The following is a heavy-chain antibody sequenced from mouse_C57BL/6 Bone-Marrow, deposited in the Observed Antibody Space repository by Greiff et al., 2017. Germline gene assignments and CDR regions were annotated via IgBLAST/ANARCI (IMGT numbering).Heavy chain of an antibody. CDR3: GFFDY. Sequence: EVKLMESGPELVKPGASVKISCKASGYTFTDYYMNWVKQSHGKSLEWIGDINPNNGGTSYNQKFKGKATLTVDKSSSTAYMELRSLTSEDSAVYYCGFFDYWGQGTTLTVSS. CDR1: GYTFTDYY. J-gene: IGHJ2*01. CDR2: INPNNGGT. V-gene: IGHV1-26*01.